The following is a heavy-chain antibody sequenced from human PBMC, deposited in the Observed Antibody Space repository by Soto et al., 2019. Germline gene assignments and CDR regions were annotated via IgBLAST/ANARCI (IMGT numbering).Heavy chain of an antibody. CDR3: AIGLRVGWDEGDY. CDR1: GGTFSSYT. D-gene: IGHD1-26*01. CDR2: IIPILGIA. J-gene: IGHJ4*02. Sequence: QVQLVQSGAEVKKPGSSVKVSCKASGGTFSSYTISWVRQAPGQGLEWMGRIIPILGIANYAQKFQGRVTITADKSTSTAYRELSSLRSEDTAVYYCAIGLRVGWDEGDYWGQGTLVTVSS. V-gene: IGHV1-69*02.